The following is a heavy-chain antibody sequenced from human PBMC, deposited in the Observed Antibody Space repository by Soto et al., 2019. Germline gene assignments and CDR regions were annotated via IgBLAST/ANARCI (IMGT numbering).Heavy chain of an antibody. V-gene: IGHV4-39*01. CDR2: IYYSGST. Sequence: SETLSLTCTVSGGSISSSSYYWGWIRQPPGKGLEWIGSIYYSGSTYYNPSLKSRVTISVDTSKNQFSLKLSSVTAADTAVYYCARRGKVRGVIITHYFDYWGQGTLVTVSS. CDR3: ARRGKVRGVIITHYFDY. D-gene: IGHD3-10*01. CDR1: GGSISSSSYY. J-gene: IGHJ4*02.